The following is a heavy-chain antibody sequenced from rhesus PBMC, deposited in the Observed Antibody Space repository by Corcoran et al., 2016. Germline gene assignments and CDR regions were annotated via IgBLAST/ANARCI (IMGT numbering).Heavy chain of an antibody. CDR3: ARDGGGSWTNRFDV. CDR2: IYGGCGST. J-gene: IGHJ5-1*01. Sequence: QVQLQESGPGLVKPSETLPLTCAVSGASISSNYLRWIRQPPGKGLEWIGYIYGGCGSTSYNPSLKSRVTISKDTSKNQFSLKLSSVTAADTAVYYCARDGGGSWTNRFDVWGAGVLVTVSS. CDR1: GASISSNY. D-gene: IGHD6-25*01. V-gene: IGHV4-147*01.